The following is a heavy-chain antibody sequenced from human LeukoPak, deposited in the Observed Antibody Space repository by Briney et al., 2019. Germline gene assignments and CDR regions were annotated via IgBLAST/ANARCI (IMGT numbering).Heavy chain of an antibody. D-gene: IGHD1-26*01. V-gene: IGHV4-59*12. CDR2: IYYSGST. CDR1: GGSISSYY. CDR3: ARGRSGSCHFDY. J-gene: IGHJ4*02. Sequence: SETLSLTCTVSGGSISSYYWSWIRQPPGKGLEWIGYIYYSGSTNYNPSLKSRVTISVDTSKNQFSLKLSSVTAADTAVYYCARGRSGSCHFDYWGQGTLVTVSS.